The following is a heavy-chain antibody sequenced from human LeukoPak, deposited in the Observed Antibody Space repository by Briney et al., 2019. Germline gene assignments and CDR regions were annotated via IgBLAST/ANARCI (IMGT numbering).Heavy chain of an antibody. CDR3: ARGWSGYDY. CDR2: IYKNNNT. D-gene: IGHD3-10*01. V-gene: IGHV3-53*01. J-gene: IGHJ4*02. CDR1: GFTVSGNY. Sequence: PGGSLRLSCAASGFTVSGNYMTWVRQAPGKGPDWVSVIYKNNNTYHADSVRGRFTISRDNSRNTVYLQMNSLRAEDTAVYYCARGWSGYDYWGQGTLVTVSS.